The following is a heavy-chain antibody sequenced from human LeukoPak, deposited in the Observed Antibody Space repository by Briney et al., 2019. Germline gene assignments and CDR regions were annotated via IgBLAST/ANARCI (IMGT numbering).Heavy chain of an antibody. D-gene: IGHD6-13*01. V-gene: IGHV3-48*04. CDR1: GFTFSSYS. J-gene: IGHJ4*02. CDR3: AIDTTWYSSYYFDY. CDR2: ISSSGASI. Sequence: PGGSLRLSCVASGFTFSSYSMNWVRQAPGKGLDWVAYISSSGASIYYADSVKGRFTISRDNDKHSLYLQMNTLRVEDTAIYYCAIDTTWYSSYYFDYWGQGSLVTVSS.